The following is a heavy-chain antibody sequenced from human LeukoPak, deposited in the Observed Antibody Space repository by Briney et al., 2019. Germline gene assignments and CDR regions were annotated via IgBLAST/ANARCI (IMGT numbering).Heavy chain of an antibody. CDR1: AYIFTNYY. CDR3: ARDQSLSGNYLIDY. Sequence: ASVKVSCKASAYIFTNYYMHWVRQAPGEGLEWMGWIRPNNGGTNYLQKCQGRVTMTRDTSISTVYMELSGVRSDDTAVYYCARDQSLSGNYLIDYWGQGTLVTVSS. J-gene: IGHJ4*02. CDR2: IRPNNGGT. V-gene: IGHV1-2*02. D-gene: IGHD1-26*01.